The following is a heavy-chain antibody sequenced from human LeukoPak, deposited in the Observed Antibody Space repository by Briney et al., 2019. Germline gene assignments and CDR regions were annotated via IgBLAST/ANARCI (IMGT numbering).Heavy chain of an antibody. J-gene: IGHJ4*02. V-gene: IGHV4-59*08. CDR2: IYYSGST. Sequence: SETLSLTCTVSGGSISSYYWSWIRQPPGKGLEWIGYIYYSGSTNYNPSLKSRVTISVDTSKNQFPLKLSSVTAADTAVYYCARSSGGLDYWGQGTLVTVSS. CDR3: ARSSGGLDY. D-gene: IGHD3-3*01. CDR1: GGSISSYY.